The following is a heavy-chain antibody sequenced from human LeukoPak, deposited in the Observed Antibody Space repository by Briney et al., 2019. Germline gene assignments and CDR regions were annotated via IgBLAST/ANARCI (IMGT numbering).Heavy chain of an antibody. V-gene: IGHV4-59*01. J-gene: IGHJ4*02. CDR3: AREGDSSGYYLY. CDR2: IYYIGST. D-gene: IGHD3-22*01. Sequence: SETLSLTCTVSGGSISSYYWSWIRQPPGKGLEWIGYIYYIGSTNYNPSLKSRVTMSVDTSKNQFSLKLSSVTAADTAVYYCAREGDSSGYYLYWGQGTLVTVSS. CDR1: GGSISSYY.